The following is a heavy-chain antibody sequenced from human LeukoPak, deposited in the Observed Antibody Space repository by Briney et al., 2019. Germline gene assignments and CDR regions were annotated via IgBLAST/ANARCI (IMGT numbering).Heavy chain of an antibody. V-gene: IGHV4-59*08. CDR1: GVSISSYY. J-gene: IGHJ4*02. Sequence: SETLSLTCSVSGVSISSYYWSWIRQPPGKGLEWIAYISWTGITNYNPSLKSRVTILVDTSKNQFSLKLSSVTAADTAVYYCARHPAARHYDYWGQGTLVTVSS. CDR2: ISWTGIT. CDR3: ARHPAARHYDY. D-gene: IGHD1-26*01.